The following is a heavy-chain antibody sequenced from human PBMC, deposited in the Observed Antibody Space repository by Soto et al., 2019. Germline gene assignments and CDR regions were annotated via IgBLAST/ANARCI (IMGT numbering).Heavy chain of an antibody. V-gene: IGHV3-23*01. J-gene: IGHJ4*02. CDR2: ISGSGGTT. Sequence: PGGSLRLSCAASGFTFSSYAMSWVRQAPGKGLEWVSAISGSGGTTYYADSVKGRFTISRDNSKNTLFLQMNGLRAEDTAVYYCAKFFVETGGSSGWPWSFHYWGQGTLVTVSS. CDR1: GFTFSSYA. D-gene: IGHD6-25*01. CDR3: AKFFVETGGSSGWPWSFHY.